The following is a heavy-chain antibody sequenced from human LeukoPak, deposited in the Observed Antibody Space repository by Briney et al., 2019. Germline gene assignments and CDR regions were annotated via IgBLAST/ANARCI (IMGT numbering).Heavy chain of an antibody. CDR2: IYYSGST. CDR1: GGSISSGGYY. V-gene: IGHV4-31*03. J-gene: IGHJ4*02. CDR3: ARGGPMVYAILDY. Sequence: SETLSLTCTVSGGSISSGGYYWSWIRQHPGKGLEWIGYIYYSGSTYYNPSLNSRVTISVDTSKNQFSLKLSSVTAADTDVYYCARGGPMVYAILDYWGQGTLVTVSS. D-gene: IGHD2-8*01.